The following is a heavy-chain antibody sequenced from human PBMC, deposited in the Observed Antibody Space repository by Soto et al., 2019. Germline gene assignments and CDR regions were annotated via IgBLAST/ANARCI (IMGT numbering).Heavy chain of an antibody. Sequence: GGSLRLSCAASGFTLNDRDMTWIRQAPGKGLEWLSYISSSGDTMYYADSVAGRFTVSRDNAKNSLYLQMDSLRVEDTAVYYCGKTRGRRYPPVTDYWGQGTLVTVSS. J-gene: IGHJ4*02. CDR2: ISSSGDTM. CDR3: GKTRGRRYPPVTDY. D-gene: IGHD2-2*01. V-gene: IGHV3-11*01. CDR1: GFTLNDRD.